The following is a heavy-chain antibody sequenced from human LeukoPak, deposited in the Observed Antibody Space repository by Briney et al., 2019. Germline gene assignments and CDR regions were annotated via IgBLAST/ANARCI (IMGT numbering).Heavy chain of an antibody. CDR1: GFTASSNY. J-gene: IGHJ4*02. Sequence: GGSLRLSCAASGFTASSNYMSWVRQAPGKGVGWVSVLYGGVTTYYADSMKGRFTISRDKSKNTLFVQMNSLRAEDTAVYCCARGPRPYYFDYWGQGTLVTVSS. V-gene: IGHV3-53*01. CDR3: ARGPRPYYFDY. CDR2: LYGGVTT.